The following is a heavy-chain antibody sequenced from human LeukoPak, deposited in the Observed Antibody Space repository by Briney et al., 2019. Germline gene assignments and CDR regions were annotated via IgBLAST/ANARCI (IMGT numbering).Heavy chain of an antibody. Sequence: PSETLSLTCTVSGGSISSYYWSWIRQPPGKGLEWIAYISDIGSINYNPSLKSRVTISVDTSKNQFSLKLSSVTAADTAVYYCARELVQEYNWFDPWGQGTLVTVSS. V-gene: IGHV4-59*12. J-gene: IGHJ5*02. D-gene: IGHD1-1*01. CDR1: GGSISSYY. CDR2: ISDIGSI. CDR3: ARELVQEYNWFDP.